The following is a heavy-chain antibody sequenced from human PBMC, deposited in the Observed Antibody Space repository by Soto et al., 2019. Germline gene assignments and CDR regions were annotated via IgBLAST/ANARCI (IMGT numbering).Heavy chain of an antibody. Sequence: XGSLGLFFATSGFPFSDHYVTWIRQAPGKGLEFISYISPGVRYTNYGDSVKGRFTISRDNAKNSLFLQVNTLRDEDPAVYYCSRGGGGCVFDQWGQRTLVTVS. CDR3: SRGGGGCVFDQ. J-gene: IGHJ4*02. CDR2: ISPGVRYT. CDR1: GFPFSDHY. V-gene: IGHV3-11*05. D-gene: IGHD2-21*01.